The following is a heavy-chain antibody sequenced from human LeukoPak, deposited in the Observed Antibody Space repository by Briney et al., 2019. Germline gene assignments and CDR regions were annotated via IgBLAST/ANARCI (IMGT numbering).Heavy chain of an antibody. D-gene: IGHD6-6*01. V-gene: IGHV4-38-2*02. CDR2: IYHSGST. CDR3: ATELEYSSRLEGY. J-gene: IGHJ4*02. CDR1: GYSISSGYY. Sequence: SSETLSLTCTVSGYSISSGYYWGWIRQPPGKGLEWIGSIYHSGSTYYNPSLKSRVTISVDTSKNQFSLKLSSVTAADTAVYYCATELEYSSRLEGYWGQGTLVTVSS.